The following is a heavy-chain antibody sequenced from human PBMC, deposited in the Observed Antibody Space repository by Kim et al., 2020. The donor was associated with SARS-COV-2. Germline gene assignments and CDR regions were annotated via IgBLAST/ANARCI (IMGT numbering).Heavy chain of an antibody. CDR1: GYTFTSYA. J-gene: IGHJ4*02. V-gene: IGHV7-4-1*02. Sequence: ASVKVSCKASGYTFTSYAMNWVRQAPGQGLEWMGWINTNTGNPTYAQGFTGRFVFSLDTSVSTAYLQISSLKAEDTAMYYCARSRRRYFDWLTPGDFDYWGQGTLGTVSS. CDR2: INTNTGNP. D-gene: IGHD3-9*01. CDR3: ARSRRRYFDWLTPGDFDY.